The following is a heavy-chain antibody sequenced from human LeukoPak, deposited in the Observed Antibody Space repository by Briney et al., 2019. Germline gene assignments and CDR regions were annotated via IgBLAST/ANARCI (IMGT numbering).Heavy chain of an antibody. V-gene: IGHV3-53*01. Sequence: GGSLRLSCAASGFTFSSYAMSWVRQAPGKGLEWVSVIYSGGSTYYADSVKGRFTISRGNSKNTLYFQMNSLRAEDTAVYYCARGVKRTGGSCYGMDVWGKGTTVTVSS. D-gene: IGHD2-15*01. CDR2: IYSGGST. CDR3: ARGVKRTGGSCYGMDV. J-gene: IGHJ6*04. CDR1: GFTFSSYA.